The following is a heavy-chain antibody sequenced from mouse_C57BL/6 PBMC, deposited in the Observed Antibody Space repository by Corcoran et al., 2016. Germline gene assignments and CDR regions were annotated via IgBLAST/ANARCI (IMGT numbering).Heavy chain of an antibody. J-gene: IGHJ2*01. D-gene: IGHD1-1*02. V-gene: IGHV1-26*01. CDR3: ALWSYYFDY. Sequence: EVQLQQSGSELVKPGASVKISCKASGYTFTDYYMNWVKQSHGKSLEWIGDINPNNGGTSYNQKFKGKATLTVDKSSSTAYMELRSLTSEDSAVYYCALWSYYFDYWGQGTTLTVSS. CDR1: GYTFTDYY. CDR2: INPNNGGT.